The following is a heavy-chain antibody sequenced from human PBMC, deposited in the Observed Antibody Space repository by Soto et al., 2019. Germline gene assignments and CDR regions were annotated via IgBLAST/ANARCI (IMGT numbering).Heavy chain of an antibody. CDR1: GDSISSYS. CDR3: ARETYYDSSADAFDI. Sequence: LSLTCTVSGDSISSYSWSWIRQPPGKGLEWIGNIHYNGNTKYSPSLKSRVTISVDTSKNQFSLKLSSVTAADTAVYYCARETYYDSSADAFDIWGQGTMVTVSS. V-gene: IGHV4-59*12. D-gene: IGHD3-22*01. CDR2: IHYNGNT. J-gene: IGHJ3*02.